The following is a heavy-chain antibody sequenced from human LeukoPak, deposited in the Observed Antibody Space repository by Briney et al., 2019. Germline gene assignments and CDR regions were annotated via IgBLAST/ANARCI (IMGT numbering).Heavy chain of an antibody. D-gene: IGHD2-15*01. CDR3: AREAQWWYPSRGMDV. Sequence: SETLSLTCTVSGGSISSYYWSWIRQPPGKGLEWIGYIYYSGSTNYNPSLKSRVTISVDTSKNQFSLKLSSMTAADTAVYYCAREAQWWYPSRGMDVWGQGTTVTVSS. J-gene: IGHJ6*02. CDR1: GGSISSYY. CDR2: IYYSGST. V-gene: IGHV4-59*01.